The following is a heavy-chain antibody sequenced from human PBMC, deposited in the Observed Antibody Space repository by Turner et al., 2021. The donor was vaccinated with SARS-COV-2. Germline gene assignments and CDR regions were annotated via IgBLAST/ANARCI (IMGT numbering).Heavy chain of an antibody. CDR1: GLPFSSYW. Sequence: EVQLVESGGGSVQPGGSLRLSCAASGLPFSSYWMHWVRQAPGKGLWWVSRMNSDVSSTSYADSVKGRFTISRDNAKNTLYLQMNSLRAEDTAVYYCARVGIAAAGPTFYYYYYGMDVWGQGTTVTVSS. D-gene: IGHD6-13*01. CDR3: ARVGIAAAGPTFYYYYYGMDV. J-gene: IGHJ6*02. CDR2: MNSDVSST. V-gene: IGHV3-74*01.